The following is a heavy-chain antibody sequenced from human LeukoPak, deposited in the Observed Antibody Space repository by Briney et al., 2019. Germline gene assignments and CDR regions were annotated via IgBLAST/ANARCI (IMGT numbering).Heavy chain of an antibody. CDR2: IYSGGST. CDR1: GFTVSSNY. J-gene: IGHJ4*02. Sequence: GGSLRLSCAASGFTVSSNYMSWVRQAPGKGLEWVSVIYSGGSTYYADSVKGRFTISRDNSKNTLYLQMNSLRAEDTAVYYCARKPLSYSDYEVDYWGQGTLVTVSS. CDR3: ARKPLSYSDYEVDY. V-gene: IGHV3-66*01. D-gene: IGHD4-17*01.